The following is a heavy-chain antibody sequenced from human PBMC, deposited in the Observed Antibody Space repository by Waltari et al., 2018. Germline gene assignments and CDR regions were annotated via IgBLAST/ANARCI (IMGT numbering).Heavy chain of an antibody. V-gene: IGHV3-74*01. J-gene: IGHJ6*02. CDR2: SNREGGST. Sequence: ELPLVESGVGLVQPGWSLRLSCAASGFTFTQYWTHWVRQDAGKGLMGVANSNREGGSTTYGDAVKGRLTRTSDNARDTVYLKMTGLRAEETAGYFCVTDDPGLGLDVWGQGTTVTVSS. D-gene: IGHD7-27*01. CDR3: VTDDPGLGLDV. CDR1: GFTFTQYW.